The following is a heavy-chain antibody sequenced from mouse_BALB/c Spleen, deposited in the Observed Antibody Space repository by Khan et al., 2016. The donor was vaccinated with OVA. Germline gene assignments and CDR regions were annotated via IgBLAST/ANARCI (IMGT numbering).Heavy chain of an antibody. Sequence: QVQLKESGPGLVAPSQSLSITCTISGFSLTSYGVHWVRQPPGKGLEWLVVIWSDGHTTYNSALKSRLSISKDNSKSQVFVKMNSLQTEDTAMYYCARHGYYGNYGPYFDVWGAGTTVTVSS. V-gene: IGHV2-6-1*01. CDR2: IWSDGHT. CDR3: ARHGYYGNYGPYFDV. CDR1: GFSLTSYG. D-gene: IGHD2-1*01. J-gene: IGHJ1*01.